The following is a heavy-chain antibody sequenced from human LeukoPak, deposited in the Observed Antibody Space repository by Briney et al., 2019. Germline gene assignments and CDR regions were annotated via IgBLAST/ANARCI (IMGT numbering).Heavy chain of an antibody. V-gene: IGHV1-2*02. CDR2: INPNSGGT. Sequence: ASVKVSCKASGYTFTGYYLHWVRQAPGQGLEWMGWINPNSGGTNYAQKFQGRVTMTRDTSISTAYMELSRLRSDDTAVYYCARDEAGIVGATTIFDIWGQGTMVTVSS. D-gene: IGHD1-26*01. J-gene: IGHJ3*02. CDR3: ARDEAGIVGATTIFDI. CDR1: GYTFTGYY.